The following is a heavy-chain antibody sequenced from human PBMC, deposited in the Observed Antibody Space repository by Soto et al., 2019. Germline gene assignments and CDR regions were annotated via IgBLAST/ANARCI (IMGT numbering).Heavy chain of an antibody. V-gene: IGHV1-18*01. Sequence: ASVKVSCKASGYTFTSYGISWVRQAPGQGLEWMGWISAYNGNTNYAQKLQGRVTRTTDTSTSTAYMELRSLRSDDTAVYYCARVLLGCSGGSCYLYYFDYWGQGTLVTVSS. CDR2: ISAYNGNT. J-gene: IGHJ4*02. D-gene: IGHD2-15*01. CDR3: ARVLLGCSGGSCYLYYFDY. CDR1: GYTFTSYG.